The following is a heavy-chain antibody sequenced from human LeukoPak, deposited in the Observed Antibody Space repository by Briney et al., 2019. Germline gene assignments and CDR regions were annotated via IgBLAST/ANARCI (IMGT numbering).Heavy chain of an antibody. CDR1: GFTFSSYA. Sequence: PGGSLRLSCAVSGFTFSSYAMHSVRQAPGKGLEWVSSISSSSSYIYYADSVKGRFTISRDNAKNSRYLQMNSLRAEDTAVYYCARVGYYDSSGISWGQGTLVTVSS. V-gene: IGHV3-21*01. CDR3: ARVGYYDSSGIS. D-gene: IGHD3-22*01. J-gene: IGHJ4*02. CDR2: ISSSSSYI.